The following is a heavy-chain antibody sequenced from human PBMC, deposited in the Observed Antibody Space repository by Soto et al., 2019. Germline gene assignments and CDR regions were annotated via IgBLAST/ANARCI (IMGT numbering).Heavy chain of an antibody. J-gene: IGHJ2*01. D-gene: IGHD2-2*01. CDR2: ISGGGDAT. CDR3: ARKILGSTSRPNYWYFDL. Sequence: EVQLLESGGGLVQPGGSLRLSCAGSGFTFINYAMNWVRQAPGKGLEWVSSISGGGDATFFADSVRGRFTISRDNSKNTGTLQMNSLGVDDTAVYYCARKILGSTSRPNYWYFDLWGRGTLVTVSS. V-gene: IGHV3-23*01. CDR1: GFTFINYA.